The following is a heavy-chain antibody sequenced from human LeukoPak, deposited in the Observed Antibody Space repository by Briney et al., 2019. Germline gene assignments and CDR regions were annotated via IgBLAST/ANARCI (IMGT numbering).Heavy chain of an antibody. CDR2: IYHSGST. CDR1: GDSITFGGYS. V-gene: IGHV4-30-2*01. Sequence: SQTLSLTCAVSGDSITFGGYSWSWIRQPPGKGLEWIGYIYHSGSTYYNPSLKSRVTISIDGSKNQFSLKLSSVTAADTAVYYCGYRVKLWFVAGMDVWGQGTTVTVSS. J-gene: IGHJ6*02. CDR3: GYRVKLWFVAGMDV. D-gene: IGHD5-18*01.